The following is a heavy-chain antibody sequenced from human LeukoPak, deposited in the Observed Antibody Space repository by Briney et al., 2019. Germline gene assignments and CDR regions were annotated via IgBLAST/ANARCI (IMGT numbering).Heavy chain of an antibody. CDR1: GGSISSSGYY. V-gene: IGHV4-61*08. Sequence: SETLSLTCTVSGGSISSSGYYWSWIRQPPGTGLEWIGYIYYSGSTNYNPSLKSRVTISVDTSKNQFSLKLSSVTAADTAVYYCARGQRGSGSFLVDPWGQGTLVTVSS. CDR3: ARGQRGSGSFLVDP. CDR2: IYYSGST. D-gene: IGHD3-10*01. J-gene: IGHJ5*02.